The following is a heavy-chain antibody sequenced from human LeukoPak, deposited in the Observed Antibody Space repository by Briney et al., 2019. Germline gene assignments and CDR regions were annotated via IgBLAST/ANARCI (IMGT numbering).Heavy chain of an antibody. J-gene: IGHJ4*02. CDR3: ARRKTDYYDSSGYEGEFDY. V-gene: IGHV3-21*01. CDR2: ISSSSSYI. Sequence: GGSLRLSCAASGFTFSSYSMNWVRQAPGKGLERVSSISSSSSYIYYADSVKGRFTISRDNAKNSLYLQMNSLRAEDTAVYYCARRKTDYYDSSGYEGEFDYWGQGTLVTVSS. CDR1: GFTFSSYS. D-gene: IGHD3-22*01.